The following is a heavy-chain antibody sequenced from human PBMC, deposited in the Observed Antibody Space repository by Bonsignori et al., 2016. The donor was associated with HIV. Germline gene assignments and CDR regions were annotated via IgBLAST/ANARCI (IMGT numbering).Heavy chain of an antibody. Sequence: GGSLRLSCAASGFTFDDYAMHWVRQAPGKGLEWVSGISWNSGSIGYADSVKGRFTISRDNAKNSLYLQMNSLRAEDTALYYCAKDRGGVWQLGYFDYWGQGTLVTVSS. V-gene: IGHV3-9*01. CDR1: GFTFDDYA. CDR2: ISWNSGSI. D-gene: IGHD6-6*01. CDR3: AKDRGGVWQLGYFDY. J-gene: IGHJ4*02.